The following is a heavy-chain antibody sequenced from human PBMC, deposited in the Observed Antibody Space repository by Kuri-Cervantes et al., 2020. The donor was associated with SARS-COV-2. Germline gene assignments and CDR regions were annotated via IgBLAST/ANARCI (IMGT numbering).Heavy chain of an antibody. Sequence: GSLRLSCTVSGGSISSSSYYWGWIRQPPGKGLEWIGSMYYSGSTYYTPSLKSRVTIYVDTSKNQLSLKLSSVTAADTAVYYCARHNNCSGGSCYAGPFDYWGQGTLVTVSS. CDR3: ARHNNCSGGSCYAGPFDY. V-gene: IGHV4-39*01. J-gene: IGHJ4*02. CDR2: MYYSGST. D-gene: IGHD2-15*01. CDR1: GGSISSSSYY.